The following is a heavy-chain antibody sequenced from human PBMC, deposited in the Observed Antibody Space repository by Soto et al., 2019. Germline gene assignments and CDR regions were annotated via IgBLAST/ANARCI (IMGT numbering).Heavy chain of an antibody. CDR1: GASISSYY. Sequence: PSETLSLTCTVSGASISSYYWSWIRQPPGTGLEWIGYVNYSGSTKYNPSLKSRVTMSVDTSKNQFSLKLSSVTAADTAVYYCARDNGDSSGYYNYNWFDPWGQGTLVTVSS. CDR2: VNYSGST. D-gene: IGHD3-22*01. CDR3: ARDNGDSSGYYNYNWFDP. V-gene: IGHV4-59*01. J-gene: IGHJ5*02.